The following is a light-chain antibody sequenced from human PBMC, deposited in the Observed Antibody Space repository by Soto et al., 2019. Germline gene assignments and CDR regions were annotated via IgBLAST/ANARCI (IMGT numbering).Light chain of an antibody. CDR2: EVS. V-gene: IGLV2-14*01. CDR1: SSDVGRYNY. Sequence: QSVLTQPASVSGSPGQSITISCTGTSSDVGRYNYVSWYQQHPGKAPKLMVYEVSNRPSGVSYRFSGSKSGNMASLTISGLQAEDEADYYCSSYTSISSTVFGTGTKLTVL. J-gene: IGLJ1*01. CDR3: SSYTSISSTV.